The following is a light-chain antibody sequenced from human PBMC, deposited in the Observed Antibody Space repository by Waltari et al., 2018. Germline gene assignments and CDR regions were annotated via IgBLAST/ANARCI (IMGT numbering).Light chain of an antibody. Sequence: SSDLTQDPSLSVALGQTVRITCQGDSLRRYYASWYQQRPGQAPILVLYGPDNRPSGIPNQLPGSTSRNKTSLTNTGAQAEDEADYYCHSRETFSTRLFGGGTRLTV. CDR1: SLRRYY. V-gene: IGLV3-19*01. CDR3: HSRETFSTRL. J-gene: IGLJ2*01. CDR2: GPD.